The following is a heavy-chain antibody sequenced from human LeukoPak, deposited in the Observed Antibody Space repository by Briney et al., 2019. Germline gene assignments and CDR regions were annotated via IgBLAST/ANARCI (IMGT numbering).Heavy chain of an antibody. Sequence: PSETLSLTCTVSGGSISSSSYYWGWIRQPPGKGLEWVGSTYYSGSTYYNPSLKSRVTISVDTSENQFSLKLSSVTAADTAVYFCARGPRWLQDYFNYWGQGTLVTVSS. J-gene: IGHJ4*02. D-gene: IGHD5-24*01. V-gene: IGHV4-39*07. CDR2: TYYSGST. CDR3: ARGPRWLQDYFNY. CDR1: GGSISSSSYY.